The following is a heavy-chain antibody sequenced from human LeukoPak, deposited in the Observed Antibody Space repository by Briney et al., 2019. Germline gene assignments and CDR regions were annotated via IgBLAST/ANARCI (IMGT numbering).Heavy chain of an antibody. CDR1: GGTFSSYA. CDR2: IIPIFGTA. D-gene: IGHD6-19*01. V-gene: IGHV1-69*05. Sequence: SVKVSCKASGGTFSSYAISWVRQAPGQGLEWMGGIIPIFGTANYAQKFQGRVTITTDESTSTAYMELSSLRSEDTAVYYCARDHGGDSGWLNVPDYWGQGTLVTVSS. J-gene: IGHJ4*02. CDR3: ARDHGGDSGWLNVPDY.